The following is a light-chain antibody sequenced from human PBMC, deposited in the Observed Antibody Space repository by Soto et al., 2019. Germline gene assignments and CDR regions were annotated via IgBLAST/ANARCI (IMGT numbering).Light chain of an antibody. J-gene: IGKJ5*01. CDR2: DAS. Sequence: EILITQSPSTLSVSPFKTGTLSCMASQSVSTKSAWYQQKPGQAPRLLITDASTRATGVPARFSDWGSGTEFTLTLSSLQSEDFAVYYCQQYHNWPPINCGQGKRRVIK. CDR3: QQYHNWPPIN. CDR1: QSVSTK. V-gene: IGKV3-15*01.